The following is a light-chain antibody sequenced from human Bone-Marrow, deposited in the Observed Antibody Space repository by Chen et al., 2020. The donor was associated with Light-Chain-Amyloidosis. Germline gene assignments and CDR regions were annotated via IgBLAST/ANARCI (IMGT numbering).Light chain of an antibody. CDR2: AAS. CDR3: QKYNSAPLT. CDR1: QDISNF. V-gene: IGKV1-27*01. Sequence: DIQMTQSPSSLSASVGDRVSITCRASQDISNFLAWYQQKPGKVPKLLIYAASTLRSGVPSRFSGSGSGTEFTLTISRLQPDDVASYYCQKYNSAPLTFGGGTKVEIK. J-gene: IGKJ4*01.